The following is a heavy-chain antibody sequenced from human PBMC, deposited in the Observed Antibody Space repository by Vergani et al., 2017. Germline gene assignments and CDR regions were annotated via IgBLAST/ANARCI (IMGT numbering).Heavy chain of an antibody. CDR2: INNDGHT. D-gene: IGHD3-10*01. Sequence: VQLVESGGGLVKPGGSLRLSCAASGFTFSDFSMSWVRQPPGKGLEWIGEINNDGHTNYNPSLESRVTVSRDTAKNQFSLNLMSVTAADTAMYYWAVRPRVNLVGGEIVTKRTFDYWSQGSLVTVSS. CDR3: AVRPRVNLVGGEIVTKRTFDY. V-gene: IGHV4-34*08. CDR1: GFTFSDFS. J-gene: IGHJ4*02.